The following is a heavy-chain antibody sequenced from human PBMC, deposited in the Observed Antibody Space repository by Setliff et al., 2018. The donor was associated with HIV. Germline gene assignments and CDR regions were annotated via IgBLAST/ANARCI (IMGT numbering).Heavy chain of an antibody. V-gene: IGHV4-34*01. J-gene: IGHJ5*02. Sequence: SETLSLTCAVYGGSFSDYYWSWIRQPPGKGLEWIAEVHPSGSINYNRSLKSRVTISLDTSKNQFSLRLTSVTAADTAVYYCAREGGTGRSSWYGAYWYDPWGQGTLVTVSS. D-gene: IGHD6-13*01. CDR1: GGSFSDYY. CDR3: AREGGTGRSSWYGAYWYDP. CDR2: VHPSGSI.